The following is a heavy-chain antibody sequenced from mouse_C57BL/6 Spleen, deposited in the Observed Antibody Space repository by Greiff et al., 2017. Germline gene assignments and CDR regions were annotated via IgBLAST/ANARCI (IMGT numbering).Heavy chain of an antibody. CDR1: GYTFTSYW. CDR3: AREENDEGFAY. Sequence: QVQLQQPGAELVRPGSSVKLSCKASGYTFTSYWMHWVKQRPIQGLEWIGNIDPSDSETHYNQKFKDKATLTVDKSSSTAYMQLSSLTSDDSAVYYCAREENDEGFAYWGQGTLVTVSA. CDR2: IDPSDSET. J-gene: IGHJ3*01. V-gene: IGHV1-52*01.